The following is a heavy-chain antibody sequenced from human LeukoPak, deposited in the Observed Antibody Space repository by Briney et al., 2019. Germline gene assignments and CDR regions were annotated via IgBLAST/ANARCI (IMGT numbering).Heavy chain of an antibody. CDR3: AKGTTTWIKAGAY. V-gene: IGHV3-23*01. J-gene: IGHJ4*02. D-gene: IGHD1-1*01. CDR2: IDSDLGRT. Sequence: PGGSLRLSCAASGFTFSDYAMTWVRQAPGRGLEWVAGIDSDLGRTHFADSMKGRFTIYRDNSKNTLYLQMNDLRVEDTALYFCAKGTTTWIKAGAYWGQGTLVTVSS. CDR1: GFTFSDYA.